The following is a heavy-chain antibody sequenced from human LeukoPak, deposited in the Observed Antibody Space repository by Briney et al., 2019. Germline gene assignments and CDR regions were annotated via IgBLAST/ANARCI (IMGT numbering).Heavy chain of an antibody. CDR2: LSYDGTKK. V-gene: IGHV3-30*04. Sequence: GGSLRLSCAASGFTFNNYPMHWVRQAPGKGLEWVALLSYDGTKKYYADSVKGRFTIFRDNSRNTLFLQMSSLRPDDTALYYCASATEDLSYFDYWGQGTLVTVSS. J-gene: IGHJ4*02. CDR1: GFTFNNYP. CDR3: ASATEDLSYFDY.